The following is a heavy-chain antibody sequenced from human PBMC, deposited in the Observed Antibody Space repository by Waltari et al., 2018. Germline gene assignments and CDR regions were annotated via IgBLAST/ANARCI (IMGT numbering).Heavy chain of an antibody. CDR2: IYSNGDT. J-gene: IGHJ1*01. V-gene: IGHV4-59*01. Sequence: QVQLHESGPGLVKPSETLSLTCTVSGGSISGYYWTWIRQPPGKGLEWMGYIYSNGDTNYNPSLKSRVTISLDTSKNQFSLKLNSVTAADTAINYCAGYGAHVVEYWGQGTLVTVSS. CDR1: GGSISGYY. D-gene: IGHD4-17*01. CDR3: AGYGAHVVEY.